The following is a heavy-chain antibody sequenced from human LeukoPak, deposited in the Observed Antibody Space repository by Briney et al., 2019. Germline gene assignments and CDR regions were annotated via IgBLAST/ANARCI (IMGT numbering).Heavy chain of an antibody. CDR3: ARFFAYYYDSSGYYDYFDY. CDR2: IYSGGST. D-gene: IGHD3-22*01. Sequence: PGGSLRLSCAASGFTFSSNYMSWVRQAPGKGLEWVSVIYSGGSTYYSDSVKGRFTISRDNSKNTLYLQMNSLRAEDTAVYYCARFFAYYYDSSGYYDYFDYWGQGTLVTVSS. J-gene: IGHJ4*02. V-gene: IGHV3-53*01. CDR1: GFTFSSNY.